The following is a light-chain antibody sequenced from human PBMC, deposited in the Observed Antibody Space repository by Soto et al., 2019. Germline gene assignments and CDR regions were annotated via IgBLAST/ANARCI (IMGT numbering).Light chain of an antibody. CDR2: DAS. CDR3: QQYGSSGT. Sequence: ELTQSPGTLSLSPGERATLSCRASQTVRNNYLAWYQQKPGQAPRLLIYDASSKGTGIPDRFSGGGSGKVFTLTISIQEPEDFAVYCCQQYGSSGTFGQGTKVEIK. J-gene: IGKJ1*01. V-gene: IGKV3-20*01. CDR1: QTVRNNY.